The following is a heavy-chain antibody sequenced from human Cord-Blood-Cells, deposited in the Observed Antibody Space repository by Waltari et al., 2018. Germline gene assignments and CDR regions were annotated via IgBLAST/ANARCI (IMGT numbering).Heavy chain of an antibody. CDR1: GFTFSNAW. Sequence: EVQLVESGGGLVKPGGSLRLSCAASGFTFSNAWMSWVRQAPGKGLEWVGRIKSKSGGGTTDYAAPVKGRFTTSREDSKNTLYLQMNSRKTEDTAVYYCTTDAENSGSDYFDYWGQGTLVTVSS. V-gene: IGHV3-15*01. D-gene: IGHD1-26*01. CDR2: IKSKSGGGTT. CDR3: TTDAENSGSDYFDY. J-gene: IGHJ4*02.